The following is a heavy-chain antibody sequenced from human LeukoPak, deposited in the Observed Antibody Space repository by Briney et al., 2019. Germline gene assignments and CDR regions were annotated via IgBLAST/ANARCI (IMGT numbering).Heavy chain of an antibody. D-gene: IGHD3-22*01. Sequence: SETLSLTCAVYGGSFSGYYWCWIRQPPGKGLEWIGEINHSGSTNYNPSLKSRVTISVDTSKNQFSLKLSSVTAADTAVYYCARGARYDSSGYNYGMDVWGQGTTVTVSS. V-gene: IGHV4-34*01. CDR3: ARGARYDSSGYNYGMDV. CDR1: GGSFSGYY. CDR2: INHSGST. J-gene: IGHJ6*02.